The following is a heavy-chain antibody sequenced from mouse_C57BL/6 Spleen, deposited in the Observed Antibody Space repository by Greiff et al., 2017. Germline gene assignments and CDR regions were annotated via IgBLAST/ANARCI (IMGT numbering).Heavy chain of an antibody. CDR3: ARKGSSYEGWFAY. CDR2: INPSNGGT. Sequence: VQLQQSGTELVKPGASVKLSCKASGYTFTSYWMHWVKQRPGQGLEWIGNINPSNGGTNYNEKFKSKATLTVDKSSSTAYMQLSSLTSEDSAVYYCARKGSSYEGWFAYWGQGTLVTVSA. J-gene: IGHJ3*01. D-gene: IGHD1-1*01. CDR1: GYTFTSYW. V-gene: IGHV1-53*01.